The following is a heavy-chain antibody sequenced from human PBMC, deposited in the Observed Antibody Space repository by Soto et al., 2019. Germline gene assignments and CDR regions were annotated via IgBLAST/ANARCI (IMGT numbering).Heavy chain of an antibody. V-gene: IGHV3-23*01. J-gene: IGHJ4*02. CDR3: AKDAVSGDGIWLLDS. CDR1: GFTFSNYA. CDR2: LLRSGSTT. D-gene: IGHD4-17*01. Sequence: GVSLRLSCAASGFTFSNYAMTWARQAPGKGLEWVSSLLRSGSTTYYADSVKGRFTISSDKSANSLYLQMDSLRAEDTAVYYCAKDAVSGDGIWLLDSWGQGTVVTVSS.